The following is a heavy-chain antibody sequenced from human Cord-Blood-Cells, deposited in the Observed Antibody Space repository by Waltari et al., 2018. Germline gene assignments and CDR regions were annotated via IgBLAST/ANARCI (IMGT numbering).Heavy chain of an antibody. CDR2: IKQDGSEK. J-gene: IGHJ4*02. V-gene: IGHV3-7*01. D-gene: IGHD3-22*01. CDR3: ARGPDSSGYYFDY. Sequence: EVQLVESGGGLVQPGGSLRLSWAASGFTFSSYCMSWVRQDPGKGLEWVANIKQDGSEKYYVDSVKGRFTISRDNAKNSLYLQMNSLRAEDTAVYYCARGPDSSGYYFDYWGQGTLVTVSS. CDR1: GFTFSSYC.